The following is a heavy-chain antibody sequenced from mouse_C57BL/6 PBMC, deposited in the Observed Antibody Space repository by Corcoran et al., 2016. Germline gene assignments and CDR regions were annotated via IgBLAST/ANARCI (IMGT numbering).Heavy chain of an antibody. CDR2: IYPGSGNT. D-gene: IGHD1-1*01. CDR3: ANYYGSSYG. CDR1: GYTFTVCY. J-gene: IGHJ2*01. V-gene: IGHV1-76*01. Sequence: QIKLKQSGAELVRSGASVRLSCKASGYTFTVCYINWVKQRPGQGLEWIARIYPGSGNTYYNEKFKGKATLNAEKSSSTAYMQLSSLTSEDSAVYFCANYYGSSYGWGQGPTLTVSS.